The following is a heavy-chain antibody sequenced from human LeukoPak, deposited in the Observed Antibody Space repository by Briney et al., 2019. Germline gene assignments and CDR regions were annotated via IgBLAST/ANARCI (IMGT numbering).Heavy chain of an antibody. D-gene: IGHD3-22*01. J-gene: IGHJ4*02. V-gene: IGHV3-23*01. CDR1: GFTFSSYA. CDR2: ISGSGDNT. CDR3: AKQRDYYDSSGYYRGYYFDY. Sequence: GGSLRLSCAASGFTFSSYAMSWVRQAPGKGLEWVSGISGSGDNTYYADSVKGRFTVSRDNPKNTLYLQMNSLRAEDTAVYYCAKQRDYYDSSGYYRGYYFDYWGQGTLVTVSS.